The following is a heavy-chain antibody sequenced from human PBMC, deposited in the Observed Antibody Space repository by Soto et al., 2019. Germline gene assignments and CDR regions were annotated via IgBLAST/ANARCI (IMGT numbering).Heavy chain of an antibody. J-gene: IGHJ4*02. CDR3: AVNDYYDSSGLYHFDY. CDR1: GFSFSTYG. CDR2: ISNDGSNK. D-gene: IGHD3-22*01. Sequence: PGGSLRLSCAASGFSFSTYGMHWVRQAPGKGLEWVAFISNDGSNKYYADSVKGRFTISRDNSKNTLYLQMNSLRAEDTAVYYCAVNDYYDSSGLYHFDYWGLGTLVTVSS. V-gene: IGHV3-30*03.